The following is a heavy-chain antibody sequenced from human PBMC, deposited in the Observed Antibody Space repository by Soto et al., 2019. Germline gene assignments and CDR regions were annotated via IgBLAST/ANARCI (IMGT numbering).Heavy chain of an antibody. CDR1: GFTFSSYA. J-gene: IGHJ6*02. CDR2: ISYDGSNK. Sequence: GGSLRLSCAASGFTFSSYAMHWVRQAPGKGLEWVAVISYDGSNKYYADSVKGRFTISRDNSKNTLYLQMNSLRAEDTAVYYCARSYDSSGYSWIGRVWYYYYGMDVWGQGTTVTVSS. CDR3: ARSYDSSGYSWIGRVWYYYYGMDV. V-gene: IGHV3-30-3*01. D-gene: IGHD3-22*01.